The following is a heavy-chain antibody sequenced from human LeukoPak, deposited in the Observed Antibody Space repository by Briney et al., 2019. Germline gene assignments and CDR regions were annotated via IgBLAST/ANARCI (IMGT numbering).Heavy chain of an antibody. CDR2: ISAYNSNK. V-gene: IGHV1-18*01. D-gene: IGHD2-15*01. J-gene: IGHJ5*02. CDR1: GYAFTSYG. Sequence: ASVKVSCKASGYAFTSYGISWVRQAPGQGLEWMGWISAYNSNKNYAQKLQGRVTMNTDTSTSTAYMELRSLRSDDTAVYYCALYCSGGSCYSDGASWGQGTLVSVSS. CDR3: ALYCSGGSCYSDGAS.